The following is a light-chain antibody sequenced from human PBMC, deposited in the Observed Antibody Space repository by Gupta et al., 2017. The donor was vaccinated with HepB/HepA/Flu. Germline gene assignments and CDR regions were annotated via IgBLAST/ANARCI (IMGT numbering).Light chain of an antibody. CDR2: RNN. CDR1: SNNVGNQG. CDR3: SAWDISLTAWV. V-gene: IGLV10-54*04. Sequence: QAWLTQPPSVSKGLRQTATLTCTGNSNNVGNQGAVWLQQHPGHPPKLLSYRNNDRPSGISERFSASRSGNTASLTITGLQPEDETDYYCSAWDISLTAWVFGGGSRLTVL. J-gene: IGLJ3*02.